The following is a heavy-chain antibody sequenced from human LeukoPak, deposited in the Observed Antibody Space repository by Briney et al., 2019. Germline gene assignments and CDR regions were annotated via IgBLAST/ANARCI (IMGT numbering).Heavy chain of an antibody. D-gene: IGHD3-9*01. CDR2: IKQDGSEK. V-gene: IGHV3-7*03. CDR1: GFTFGSYW. CDR3: ARDIGSVGLGDWLGIDY. Sequence: GGSLRLSCAASGFTFGSYWMSWVRQAPGKGLEWVANIKQDGSEKYYVDSVKGRVTISRDNAKNSLYLQMNSLRAEDTAVYYCARDIGSVGLGDWLGIDYWGQGTLVTVSS. J-gene: IGHJ4*02.